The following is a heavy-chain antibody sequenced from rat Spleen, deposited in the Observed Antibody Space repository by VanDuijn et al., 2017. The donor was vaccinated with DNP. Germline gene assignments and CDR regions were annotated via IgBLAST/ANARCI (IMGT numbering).Heavy chain of an antibody. Sequence: EVQLVESGGGLVQPGRSLKLSCAVSGFTFSDYAMAWVRQAPKRGLEWVAAIGSAVSRTYYRDSVKGRFTISRDNAKSILYLKMDSLRSEDTATYYCTTDFERGYWGQGVMVTVSS. CDR1: GFTFSDYA. D-gene: IGHD1-11*01. J-gene: IGHJ2*01. CDR2: IGSAVSRT. CDR3: TTDFERGY. V-gene: IGHV5-20*01.